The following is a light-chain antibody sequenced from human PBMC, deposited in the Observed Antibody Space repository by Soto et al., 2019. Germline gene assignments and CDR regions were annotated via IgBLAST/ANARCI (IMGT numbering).Light chain of an antibody. J-gene: IGLJ1*01. CDR1: NSDVGVYNY. V-gene: IGLV2-11*01. Sequence: QSVLTQPRSVSGSPGQSVTISCTGTNSDVGVYNYVSWYQQHPGKAPKLMIYDVIKRPSGVPDRFSGSKSGNTASLSISGLQAEDEADYYCCSYAGSYTYVFGTGTKVTVL. CDR2: DVI. CDR3: CSYAGSYTYV.